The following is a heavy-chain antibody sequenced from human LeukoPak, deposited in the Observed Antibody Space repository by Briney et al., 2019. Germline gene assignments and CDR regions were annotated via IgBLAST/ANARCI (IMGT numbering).Heavy chain of an antibody. J-gene: IGHJ4*02. CDR3: SKEEWLLAVYFDY. CDR1: GFTFSK. CDR2: ISISCSTI. D-gene: IGHD3-3*01. Sequence: PGGSLRLSCAASGFTFSKMNWVRQAPGKGLEWVSYISISCSTIYYAYAVTGRFTISRDNAKNKLNLQMNSQRAEGTALYYSSKEEWLLAVYFDYWGQGTMVTVSS. V-gene: IGHV3-48*03.